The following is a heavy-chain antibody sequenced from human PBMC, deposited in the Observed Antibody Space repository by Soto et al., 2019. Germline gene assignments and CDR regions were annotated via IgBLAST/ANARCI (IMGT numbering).Heavy chain of an antibody. D-gene: IGHD3-3*01. Sequence: ASVKVSCKASGYTFTSYYMHWVRQAPGQGLEWMGIINPSGGSTSYAQKFQGRVTMTRDTSTSTVYMELSSLRSEDTAVYYCARALTRGFLEWLPNYYYYGMDVWGQGNTVTV. CDR3: ARALTRGFLEWLPNYYYYGMDV. V-gene: IGHV1-46*01. J-gene: IGHJ6*02. CDR2: INPSGGST. CDR1: GYTFTSYY.